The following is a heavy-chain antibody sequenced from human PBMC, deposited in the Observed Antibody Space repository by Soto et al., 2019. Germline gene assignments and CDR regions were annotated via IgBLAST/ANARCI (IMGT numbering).Heavy chain of an antibody. D-gene: IGHD4-17*01. CDR3: ASSSIDYGDYYYYYGMDV. J-gene: IGHJ6*02. CDR2: ISAYNGNT. Sequence: GASVKVSCKASGYTFTSYGISWVRQAPGQGLEWMGWISAYNGNTNYAQKLQGRVTMTTDTSTSTAYMELRSLRSDDTAVYYCASSSIDYGDYYYYYGMDVWGQGTTVTVSS. CDR1: GYTFTSYG. V-gene: IGHV1-18*01.